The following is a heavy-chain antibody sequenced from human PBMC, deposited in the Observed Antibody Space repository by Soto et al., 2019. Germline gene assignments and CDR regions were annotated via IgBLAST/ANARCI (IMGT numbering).Heavy chain of an antibody. D-gene: IGHD3-3*02. CDR1: GGSISSGGYY. CDR3: ARVSGCSINWFDP. V-gene: IGHV4-31*03. Sequence: PWETLSLTCTVSGGSISSGGYYWSLIRQHPGKGLEWIGYIYYSGSTYYNPSLKSRVTISVDTSKNQFSLESGSVSAAATAVYYCARVSGCSINWFDPWGQGTLVGVSS. J-gene: IGHJ5*02. CDR2: IYYSGST.